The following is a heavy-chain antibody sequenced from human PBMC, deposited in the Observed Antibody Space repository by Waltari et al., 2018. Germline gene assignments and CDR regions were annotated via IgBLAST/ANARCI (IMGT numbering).Heavy chain of an antibody. CDR1: GFTFSSYG. J-gene: IGHJ4*02. CDR2: IWYDGSNK. D-gene: IGHD2-2*01. V-gene: IGHV3-33*08. Sequence: QVQLVESGGGVVQPGRSLRLSCAASGFTFSSYGMHWVRQAPGKGLEWVAVIWYDGSNKYYADSVKGRFTISRDNSKNTLYLQMNSLRDEDTAVYYCARFTDGRRPAADRSDSWSQGTLVTVSS. CDR3: ARFTDGRRPAADRSDS.